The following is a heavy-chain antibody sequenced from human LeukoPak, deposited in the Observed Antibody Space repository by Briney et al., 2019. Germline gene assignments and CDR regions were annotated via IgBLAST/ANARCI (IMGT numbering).Heavy chain of an antibody. Sequence: GGSLRLSCAASGFTFSDYYMSWIRQAPGKGLEWVSYISNSGSTIYYADSMKGQFTISRDNAKNSLYLQMNSLRAEDTAVYYCARDGDGGNFAFDYWGQGTLVTVSS. D-gene: IGHD4-23*01. CDR1: GFTFSDYY. V-gene: IGHV3-11*04. CDR3: ARDGDGGNFAFDY. J-gene: IGHJ4*02. CDR2: ISNSGSTI.